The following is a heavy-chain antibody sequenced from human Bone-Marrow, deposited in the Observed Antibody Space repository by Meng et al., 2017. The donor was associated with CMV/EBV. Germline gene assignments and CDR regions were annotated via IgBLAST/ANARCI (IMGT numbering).Heavy chain of an antibody. CDR3: ARDRSSYYDFWSGSWGLYYGMDV. D-gene: IGHD3-3*01. V-gene: IGHV4-4*07. J-gene: IGHJ6*02. CDR2: IYTSGST. Sequence: SETLSLTCTVSGGSISSYYWSWIRQPAGKGLEWIGRIYTSGSTNYNPSLKSRVTMSVDTSKNQFSLKLSSVTAADTAVYYCARDRSSYYDFWSGSWGLYYGMDVWGQGTTVTVSS. CDR1: GGSISSYY.